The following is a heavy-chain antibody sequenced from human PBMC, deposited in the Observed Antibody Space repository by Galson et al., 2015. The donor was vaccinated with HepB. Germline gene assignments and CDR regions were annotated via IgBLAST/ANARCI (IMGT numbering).Heavy chain of an antibody. CDR3: AKSPSVRSPVDY. Sequence: SLRLSCAASGFTLSSYAMSWVRQAPGKGLEWVSAISGSGGSTYYADSVKGRFTISRDNSKNTLYLQMNSLRAEDTAVYYCAKSPSVRSPVDYWGQGTLVTVSS. CDR1: GFTLSSYA. D-gene: IGHD3-10*02. J-gene: IGHJ4*02. CDR2: ISGSGGST. V-gene: IGHV3-23*01.